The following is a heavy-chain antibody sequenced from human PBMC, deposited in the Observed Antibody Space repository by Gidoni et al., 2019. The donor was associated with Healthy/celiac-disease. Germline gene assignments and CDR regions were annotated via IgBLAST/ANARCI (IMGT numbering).Heavy chain of an antibody. Sequence: QITLKASGPTLLKPTQTLPLTCTFSGFSLSTSGVGVGWIRQPPGKALEWLALIYWDDDKRYSPSLKSRLTITKDTSKNQVVLTMTNMDPVDTATYYCAHSHLGDSSGWSDAFDIWGQGTMVTVSS. V-gene: IGHV2-5*02. CDR1: GFSLSTSGVG. CDR3: AHSHLGDSSGWSDAFDI. J-gene: IGHJ3*02. CDR2: IYWDDDK. D-gene: IGHD6-19*01.